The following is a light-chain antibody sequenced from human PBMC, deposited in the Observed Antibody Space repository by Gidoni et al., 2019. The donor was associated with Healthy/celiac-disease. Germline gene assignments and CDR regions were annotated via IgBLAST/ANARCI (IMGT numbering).Light chain of an antibody. J-gene: IGKJ1*01. CDR3: QQYGSSPKT. CDR1: QSVSRSN. Sequence: EIVLSQSPGTPSLSPGERATLSCRASQSVSRSNLAWYQQKPGQAPRLLIYGASSRATGIPDRFSGSGSGTDITLTISRLGPKDLAVNYCQQYGSSPKTFGQGTKVEIK. CDR2: GAS. V-gene: IGKV3-20*01.